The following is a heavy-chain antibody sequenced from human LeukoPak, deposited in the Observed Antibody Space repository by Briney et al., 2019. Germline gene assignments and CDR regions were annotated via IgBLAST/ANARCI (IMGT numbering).Heavy chain of an antibody. CDR1: GGSISSSTYY. CDR2: IYYSGST. Sequence: SETLSLTCTVSGGSISSSTYYWGWIRQPPGKGLEWIGSIYYSGSTNYNPSLKSRVTISADTSKNQFSLKLNSVTAADTAVYYCAKDSSSWYFAGVFDYWGQGTLVTVSS. CDR3: AKDSSSWYFAGVFDY. J-gene: IGHJ4*02. V-gene: IGHV4-39*02. D-gene: IGHD6-13*01.